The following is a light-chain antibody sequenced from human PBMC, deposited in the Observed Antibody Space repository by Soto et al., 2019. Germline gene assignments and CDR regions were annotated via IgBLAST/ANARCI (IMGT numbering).Light chain of an antibody. V-gene: IGLV2-14*01. CDR1: SSDVGIYNY. CDR3: TSFTTSSIWV. Sequence: QSVLTQPASVSGSPGQSITISCTGTSSDVGIYNYVSWYQQHPGKAPKLIICEVYNRPSGVSNRFSGSKSGNTASLTISGLRPEYEAAYYCTSFTTSSIWVFGGGTKLTVL. J-gene: IGLJ3*02. CDR2: EVY.